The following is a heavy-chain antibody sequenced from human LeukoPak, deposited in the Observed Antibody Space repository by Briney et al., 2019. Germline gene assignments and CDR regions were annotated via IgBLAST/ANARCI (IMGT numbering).Heavy chain of an antibody. V-gene: IGHV3-11*06. D-gene: IGHD2-2*01. CDR2: ISSSSSYT. Sequence: GGSLRLSCAASGFTFSDYYTSWIRQAPGKGLEWVSYISSSSSYTNYADSVKGRFTISRDNAKNSLYLQMNSLRAEDTAVYYCARGVVPAATYNWYDPWGQGTLVTVPS. J-gene: IGHJ5*02. CDR3: ARGVVPAATYNWYDP. CDR1: GFTFSDYY.